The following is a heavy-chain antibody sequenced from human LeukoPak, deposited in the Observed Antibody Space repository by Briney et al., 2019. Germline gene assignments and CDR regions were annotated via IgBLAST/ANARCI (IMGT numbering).Heavy chain of an antibody. CDR3: AGRLVRRFGVKYYYGMDV. V-gene: IGHV4-34*01. D-gene: IGHD3-10*01. Sequence: SETLSLTCAVYGGSFSGYYWSWIRQPPGKGLEWIGEINHSGSTNYNPSLTSRVTISVDTSKNQFSLKLSSVTAADTAVYYCAGRLVRRFGVKYYYGMDVWGQGTTVTVSS. J-gene: IGHJ6*02. CDR2: INHSGST. CDR1: GGSFSGYY.